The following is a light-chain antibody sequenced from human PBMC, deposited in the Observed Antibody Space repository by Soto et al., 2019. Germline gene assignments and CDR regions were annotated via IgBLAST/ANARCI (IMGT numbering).Light chain of an antibody. CDR2: LAS. Sequence: IVMTQSPATLSVSPGERATLSCRASQSINSNLDCYQQKPGQAPRLLMFLASIRATGFPARFSGSGSGTEFHITISSLQSEDCAIYYCQQYNNGPRATFGGGTKVEIK. CDR3: QQYNNGPRAT. V-gene: IGKV3-15*01. CDR1: QSINSN. J-gene: IGKJ4*01.